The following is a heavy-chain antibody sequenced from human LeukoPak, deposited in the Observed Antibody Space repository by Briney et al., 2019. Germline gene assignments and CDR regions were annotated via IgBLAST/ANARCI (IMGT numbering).Heavy chain of an antibody. CDR3: ARASMARPVDY. Sequence: PSETLSLTCAVYGGSFSGYYWSWIRQPPGKGLEWIGEINHSGSTNYNPSLKSRVTISVDTSKNQFSLKLSPVTAADTAVYYCARASMARPVDYWGQGTLVTVSS. D-gene: IGHD2/OR15-2a*01. CDR1: GGSFSGYY. CDR2: INHSGST. V-gene: IGHV4-34*01. J-gene: IGHJ4*02.